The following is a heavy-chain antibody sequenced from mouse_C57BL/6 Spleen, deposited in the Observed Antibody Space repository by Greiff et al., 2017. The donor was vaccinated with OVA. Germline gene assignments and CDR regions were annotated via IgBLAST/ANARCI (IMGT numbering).Heavy chain of an antibody. CDR2: IDPSDSET. CDR3: AVITTVVATTWWDVFDY. J-gene: IGHJ2*01. V-gene: IGHV1-52*01. Sequence: QVHVKQPGAELVRPGSSVKLSCKASGYTFTSYWMHWVKQRPIQGLEWIGNIDPSDSETHYNQKFKDKATLTVDKSSSTAYMQLSSLTSEDSAVYYCAVITTVVATTWWDVFDYWGQGTTLTVSS. D-gene: IGHD1-1*01. CDR1: GYTFTSYW.